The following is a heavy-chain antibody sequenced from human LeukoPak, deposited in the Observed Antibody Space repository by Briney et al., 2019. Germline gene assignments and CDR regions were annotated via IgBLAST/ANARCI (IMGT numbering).Heavy chain of an antibody. CDR2: INPSGGST. V-gene: IGHV1-46*01. J-gene: IGHJ3*02. Sequence: ASVKVSCKASGYTFTSYYMHWVRQAPGQGLEWMGIINPSGGSTSYAQKFQGRVTMTRDTSTSTAYMELSSLRSEDTAVYYCARPQALLQDAFDIWGQGTMVTVSS. CDR1: GYTFTSYY. CDR3: ARPQALLQDAFDI. D-gene: IGHD3-10*01.